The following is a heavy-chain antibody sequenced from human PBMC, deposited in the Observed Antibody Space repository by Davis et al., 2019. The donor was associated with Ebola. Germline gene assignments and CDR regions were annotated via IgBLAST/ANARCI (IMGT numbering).Heavy chain of an antibody. J-gene: IGHJ4*02. V-gene: IGHV3-21*04. CDR2: ISSSSSYI. CDR3: AKERGSGYSYGTGDY. D-gene: IGHD5-18*01. CDR1: GFTFSSYS. Sequence: GGSLRLSCAASGFTFSSYSMNWVRQAPGKGLEWVSSISSSSSYIYYADSVKGRFTISRDNSKNTLYLQMNSLRAEDTAVYYCAKERGSGYSYGTGDYWGQGTLVTVSS.